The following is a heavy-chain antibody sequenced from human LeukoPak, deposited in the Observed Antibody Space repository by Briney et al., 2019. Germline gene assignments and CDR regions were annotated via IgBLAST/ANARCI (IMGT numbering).Heavy chain of an antibody. CDR1: GGSLSGSY. V-gene: IGHV4-34*01. Sequence: SETLSLTCAVYGGSLSGSYWSWVRQPPGKGLEWIGEINHSGTTNYIPSLKSRVTISVDTPKNHFSLRLSSVTAADTAVYYCARVPSLWFGDKHYSALCSYYMGVWGKGTTVAVSS. CDR2: INHSGTT. J-gene: IGHJ6*03. CDR3: ARVPSLWFGDKHYSALCSYYMGV. D-gene: IGHD3-10*01.